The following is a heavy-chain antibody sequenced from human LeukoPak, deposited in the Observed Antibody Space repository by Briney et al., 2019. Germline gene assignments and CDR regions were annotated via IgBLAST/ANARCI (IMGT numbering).Heavy chain of an antibody. J-gene: IGHJ2*01. Sequence: GGSLRLSCAASGFTFNSYAMSWVRQAPGKGLEWVPAISGSGGSTYYADSVKGRFTISRDNSKNTLKLQMNSLRAEDTAVYYCAKDPTTVTTGWYFDLWGRGTLVTVSS. D-gene: IGHD4-17*01. V-gene: IGHV3-23*01. CDR3: AKDPTTVTTGWYFDL. CDR1: GFTFNSYA. CDR2: ISGSGGST.